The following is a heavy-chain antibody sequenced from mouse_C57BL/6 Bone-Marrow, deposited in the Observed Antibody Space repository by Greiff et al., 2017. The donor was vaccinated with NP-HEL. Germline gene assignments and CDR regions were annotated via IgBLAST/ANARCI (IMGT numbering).Heavy chain of an antibody. J-gene: IGHJ3*01. CDR2: IHPNSGSS. CDR1: GDTCTSYW. Sequence: QVQLQQPGAELVKPGASVKLSCKAAGDTCTSYWMHGVKQRPGQGLEWIGMIHPNSGSSNYNEKFKSKATLTVDKSSSTAYMQLSSLTSEDSAVYYCAVLLPFAYWGQGTLVTVSA. D-gene: IGHD2-10*01. CDR3: AVLLPFAY. V-gene: IGHV1-64*01.